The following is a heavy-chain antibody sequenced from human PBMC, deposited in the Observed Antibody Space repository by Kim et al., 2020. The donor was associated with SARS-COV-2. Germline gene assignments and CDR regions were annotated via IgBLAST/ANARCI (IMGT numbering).Heavy chain of an antibody. CDR2: IYYSGST. J-gene: IGHJ6*02. Sequence: SETLSLTRTVSGGSISSYYWSWIRQPPGKGLEWIGYIYYSGSTNYNPSLKSRVTISVDTSKNQFSLKLSSVTAADTAVYYCARDLYDSMLSDYYYGMDVWGQGTTVTVSS. V-gene: IGHV4-59*13. CDR3: ARDLYDSMLSDYYYGMDV. D-gene: IGHD3-22*01. CDR1: GGSISSYY.